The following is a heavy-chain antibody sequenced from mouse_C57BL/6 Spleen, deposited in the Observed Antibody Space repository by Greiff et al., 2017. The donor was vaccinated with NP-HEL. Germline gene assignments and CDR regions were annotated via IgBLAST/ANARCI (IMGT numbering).Heavy chain of an antibody. D-gene: IGHD2-12*01. Sequence: EVQVVESGGDLVKPGGSLKLSCAASGFTFSSYGMSWVRQTPDKRLEWVATIRSGGSYTYYPDSVKGRFTISRDNAKNTLYLQMSSLKSEDTAMDYCARQRDVTDYAMDYWGQGTSVTVSS. V-gene: IGHV5-6*01. CDR1: GFTFSSYG. CDR2: IRSGGSYT. CDR3: ARQRDVTDYAMDY. J-gene: IGHJ4*01.